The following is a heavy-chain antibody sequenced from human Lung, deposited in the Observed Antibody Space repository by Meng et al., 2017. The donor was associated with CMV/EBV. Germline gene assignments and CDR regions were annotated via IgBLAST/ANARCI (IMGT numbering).Heavy chain of an antibody. CDR2: INHSGST. CDR1: GGSFSGYY. V-gene: IGHV4-34*01. CDR3: ARALVVPAASLAY. J-gene: IGHJ4*02. Sequence: SETLSLTCAVYGGSFSGYYWSWIRQPPGKGLEWIGEINHSGSTNYNPSLKSRVTISVDTSKNQFSLKLSSVTAADTAVYYCARALVVPAASLAYWGPGNLV. D-gene: IGHD2-2*01.